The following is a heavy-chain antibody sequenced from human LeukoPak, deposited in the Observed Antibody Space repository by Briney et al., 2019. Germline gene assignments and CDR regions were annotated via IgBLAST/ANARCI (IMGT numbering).Heavy chain of an antibody. J-gene: IGHJ1*01. CDR1: GYTFTSYD. CDR3: ARGYDYLYAEYFQH. D-gene: IGHD4-11*01. V-gene: IGHV1-8*01. Sequence: ASVKVSCKASGYTFTSYDINWVRQATGQGLEWTGWVNPNSGNTGYAQKFQGRVTMTRDTSISTAYMELSSLRSEDTAVYYCARGYDYLYAEYFQHWGQGTLVTVSS. CDR2: VNPNSGNT.